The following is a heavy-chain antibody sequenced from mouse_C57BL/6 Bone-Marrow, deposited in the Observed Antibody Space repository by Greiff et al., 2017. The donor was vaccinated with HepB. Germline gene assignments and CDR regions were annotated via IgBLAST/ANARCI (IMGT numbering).Heavy chain of an antibody. CDR3: ASYGSSSH. J-gene: IGHJ3*01. CDR1: GYTFTDYY. Sequence: VKLVESGAELVRPGASVKLSCKASGYTFTDYYINWVKQRPGQGLEWIARIYPGSGNTYYNEKFKGKATLTAEKSSSTAYMQLSSLTSEDSAVYFCASYGSSSHWGQGTLVTVSA. CDR2: IYPGSGNT. V-gene: IGHV1-76*01. D-gene: IGHD1-1*01.